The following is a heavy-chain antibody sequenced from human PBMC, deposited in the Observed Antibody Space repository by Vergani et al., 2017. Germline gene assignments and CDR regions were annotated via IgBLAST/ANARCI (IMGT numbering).Heavy chain of an antibody. V-gene: IGHV3-15*05. CDR2: IRNKANSYNP. D-gene: IGHD2-21*01. CDR1: GFTFTDAW. J-gene: IGHJ4*02. Sequence: EVQLVESGGGLVKSGGSLRLSCVASGFTFTDAWMSWVRQAPGKGLEWIGHIRNKANSYNPEYAPSVKGRFIISRDDSRNTLYLDVISLETEDTAVYYCTTDLATPSTPDGRDYFDHWGQGTLVTVSS. CDR3: TTDLATPSTPDGRDYFDH.